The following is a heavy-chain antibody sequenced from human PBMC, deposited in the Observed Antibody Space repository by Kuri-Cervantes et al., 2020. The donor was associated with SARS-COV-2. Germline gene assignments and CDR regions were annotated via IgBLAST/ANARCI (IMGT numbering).Heavy chain of an antibody. Sequence: GGSLRLSCAASGFTFSNAWMSWVRQAPGKGLEWVANIKQDGSEKYYVDSVKGRFTISRDNAKNSLYLQMNSLRAEDTAVYYCATQEGAYWGQGTLVTVSS. CDR2: IKQDGSEK. CDR1: GFTFSNAW. J-gene: IGHJ4*02. CDR3: ATQEGAY. V-gene: IGHV3-7*01.